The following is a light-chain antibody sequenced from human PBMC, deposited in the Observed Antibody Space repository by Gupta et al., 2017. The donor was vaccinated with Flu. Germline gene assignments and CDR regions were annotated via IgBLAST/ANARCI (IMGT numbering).Light chain of an antibody. CDR2: GAS. CDR3: QESDNNPLLS. J-gene: IGKJ4*01. CDR1: QNIGSF. Sequence: DIQMTQSPSSLSASVGDRVTITCRATQNIGSFLNWYQQRPGKAPRLLIYGASSWRSGVPLRFSGRGYGKDLTLTISSRQQEDFATYYCQESDNNPLLSFGGGTKVEIK. V-gene: IGKV1-39*01.